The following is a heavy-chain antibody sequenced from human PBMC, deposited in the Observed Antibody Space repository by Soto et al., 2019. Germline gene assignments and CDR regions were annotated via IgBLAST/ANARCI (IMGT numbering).Heavy chain of an antibody. V-gene: IGHV4-61*01. CDR1: GASVSSGTYH. D-gene: IGHD2-15*01. CDR3: ARGAADSYYYGMDV. CDR2: IYYSGNT. Sequence: PSETLSLTCSVSGASVSSGTYHWTWIRQPQGKGLEWIWYIYYSGNTDYNHSLKSRVTISVDTSKNQFSLKLSSVTAADTAVYYCARGAADSYYYGMDVWGQGTTVTVSS. J-gene: IGHJ6*02.